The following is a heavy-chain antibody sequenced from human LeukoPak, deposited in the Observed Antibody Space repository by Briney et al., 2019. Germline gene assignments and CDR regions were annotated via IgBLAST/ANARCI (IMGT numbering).Heavy chain of an antibody. CDR1: GFSFSKYW. J-gene: IGHJ4*02. CDR2: IKEDGTYT. CDR3: ARDFDMGITPGDDFDF. D-gene: IGHD3-9*01. Sequence: GGSLRLSCAASGFSFSKYWMHWVRQTPGEGLVWVARIKEDGTYTSYADSVRGRFTISRDNARNTVFLQMNSLRAEDTAVYYCARDFDMGITPGDDFDFWGQGTLVTVSS. V-gene: IGHV3-74*01.